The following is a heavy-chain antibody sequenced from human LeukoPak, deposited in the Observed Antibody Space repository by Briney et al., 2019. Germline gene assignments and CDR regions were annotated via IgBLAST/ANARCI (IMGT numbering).Heavy chain of an antibody. Sequence: ASVKVSCKASGYTFTGYYMHWVRQAPGQGLEWMGWINPNSGGTNYAQKFQGRVTMTRDTSISTAYMELSRLRSDDTAVYYCAREEVVAATYYYYGMDVWVQGTTVTVSS. CDR1: GYTFTGYY. J-gene: IGHJ6*02. CDR3: AREEVVAATYYYYGMDV. V-gene: IGHV1-2*02. CDR2: INPNSGGT. D-gene: IGHD2-15*01.